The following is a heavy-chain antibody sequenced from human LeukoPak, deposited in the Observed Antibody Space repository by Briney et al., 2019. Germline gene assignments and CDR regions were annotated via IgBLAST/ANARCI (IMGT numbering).Heavy chain of an antibody. CDR1: GGSISSSSSSYY. J-gene: IGHJ4*02. D-gene: IGHD6-19*01. CDR3: ARHHSPRAVAGYDY. Sequence: SETLSLTCAVSGGSISSSSSSYYWGWVRQPPRKGLEWIGSIYHSGSTYYNPSLKSRLTISVDRSKNQFSLRLSSVTAADTAVYYCARHHSPRAVAGYDYWGQGTLVTVSS. V-gene: IGHV4-39*01. CDR2: IYHSGST.